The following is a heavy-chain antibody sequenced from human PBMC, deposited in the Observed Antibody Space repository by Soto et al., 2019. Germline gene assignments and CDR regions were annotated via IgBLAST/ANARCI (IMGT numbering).Heavy chain of an antibody. J-gene: IGHJ4*02. CDR2: ISSSSSTI. CDR1: GFTFSSYS. V-gene: IGHV3-48*01. Sequence: EVQLVESGGGLVQPGGSLRLSCAASGFTFSSYSMNWVRQAPGKGLEWVSYISSSSSTIYYADSVKGRFTISRDNAKKSLHLQMHSLRAEDTAVYYCARDRNYGIFDYWGQGTLVTVSS. D-gene: IGHD4-17*01. CDR3: ARDRNYGIFDY.